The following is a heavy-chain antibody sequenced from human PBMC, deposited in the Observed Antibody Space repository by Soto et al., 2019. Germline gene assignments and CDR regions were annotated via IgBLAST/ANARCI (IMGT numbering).Heavy chain of an antibody. CDR3: ARRRANSSGWLGDNWFDP. CDR2: IHPGDSDT. Sequence: PGESLKISCKGSGYSFTSYWIGWVRQMPGKGLEWMGIIHPGDSDTRYSPSFQGQVTISADKSISTAYLQWSSLKASDTAMYYCARRRANSSGWLGDNWFDPWGQGTLVTVSS. D-gene: IGHD6-19*01. J-gene: IGHJ5*02. V-gene: IGHV5-51*01. CDR1: GYSFTSYW.